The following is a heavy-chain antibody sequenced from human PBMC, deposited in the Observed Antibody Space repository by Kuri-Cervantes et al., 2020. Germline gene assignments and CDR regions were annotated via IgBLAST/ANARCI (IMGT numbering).Heavy chain of an antibody. J-gene: IGHJ5*02. D-gene: IGHD6-13*01. CDR3: ARLAAAGTLSWFDP. V-gene: IGHV4-34*01. Sequence: SATLSLTCAVYGGSFSGYYWSWIRQPPVKGLEWIGEINHSGSTNYNPSLKSRVTISVDTSKNQFSLKLSSVTAADTAVYYCARLAAAGTLSWFDPWGQGTLVTVSS. CDR1: GGSFSGYY. CDR2: INHSGST.